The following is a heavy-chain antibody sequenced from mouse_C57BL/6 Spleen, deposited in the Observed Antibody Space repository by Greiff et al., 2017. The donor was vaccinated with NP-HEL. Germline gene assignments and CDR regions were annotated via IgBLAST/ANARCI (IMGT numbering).Heavy chain of an antibody. D-gene: IGHD2-5*01. CDR3: ARGYYSNWYFDV. Sequence: EVQLQQSGPELVKPGASVKISCKASGYTFTDYYMNWVKQSHGKSLEWIGDINPNNGGTSYNQKFKGKATLTVDKSSSTAYMELRSLTSEDSAVYYCARGYYSNWYFDVWGTGTTVTVSS. V-gene: IGHV1-26*01. J-gene: IGHJ1*03. CDR1: GYTFTDYY. CDR2: INPNNGGT.